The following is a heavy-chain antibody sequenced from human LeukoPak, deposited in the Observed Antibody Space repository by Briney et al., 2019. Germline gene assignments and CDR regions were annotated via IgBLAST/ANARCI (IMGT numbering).Heavy chain of an antibody. D-gene: IGHD4-11*01. V-gene: IGHV3-9*01. CDR1: GFSFEDYA. CDR2: IKWSSGDV. Sequence: GRSLRLSCVASGFSFEDYAMHWVRQAPGKGLEWVSGIKWSSGDVGYADSVMGRFTISRDNAKNSLSLQMNGLGVEDTALYYCVKDRDYRDLDSLDIWGQGTLVTVSS. J-gene: IGHJ3*02. CDR3: VKDRDYRDLDSLDI.